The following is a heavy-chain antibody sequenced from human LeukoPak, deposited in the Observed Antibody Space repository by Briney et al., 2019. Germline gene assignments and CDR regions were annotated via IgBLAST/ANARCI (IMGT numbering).Heavy chain of an antibody. CDR1: GFTFSTYW. V-gene: IGHV3-7*01. Sequence: GGSLRLSCATSGFTFSTYWMSWVRQAPGKGLEWVANIKNDESEKYYVDSVKGRFTIARDNAKNSLYLQMNSLRAEDTAVYYCARDKIVGPTFFDYWGQGTLVTVSS. J-gene: IGHJ4*02. D-gene: IGHD1-26*01. CDR2: IKNDESEK. CDR3: ARDKIVGPTFFDY.